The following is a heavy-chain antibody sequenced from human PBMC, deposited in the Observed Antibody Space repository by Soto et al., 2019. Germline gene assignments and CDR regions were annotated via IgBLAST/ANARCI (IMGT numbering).Heavy chain of an antibody. V-gene: IGHV3-30*18. CDR2: ISYDGSNK. CDR3: AKGQWELSY. CDR1: GFTFSSYG. J-gene: IGHJ4*02. D-gene: IGHD1-26*01. Sequence: GGSLRLSCAASGFTFSSYGMHWVRQAPGKGLEWVAVISYDGSNKYYADSVKGRFTISRDNSKNTLYLQMNSLRAEDTAMYYCAKGQWELSYWGQGTLVTVSS.